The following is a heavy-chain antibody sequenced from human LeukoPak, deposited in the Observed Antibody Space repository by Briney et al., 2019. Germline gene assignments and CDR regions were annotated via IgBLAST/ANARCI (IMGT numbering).Heavy chain of an antibody. CDR1: GGSISSSSYY. D-gene: IGHD6-19*01. Sequence: SETLSLTCTVSGGSISSSSYYWGWIRQPPGTGLEWTGSIYYSGSTYYNPSLKSRVTISADTSKNQFSLKLSSVTAADTAVYYCARLLAVAGNWGFQHWGQGTLVTVSS. J-gene: IGHJ1*01. CDR3: ARLLAVAGNWGFQH. CDR2: IYYSGST. V-gene: IGHV4-39*01.